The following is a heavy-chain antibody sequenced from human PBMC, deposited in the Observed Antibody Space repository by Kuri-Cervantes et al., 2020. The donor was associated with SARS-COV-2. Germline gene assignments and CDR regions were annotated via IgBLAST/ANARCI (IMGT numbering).Heavy chain of an antibody. V-gene: IGHV4-34*01. CDR2: INHSGST. CDR3: ARHSVATISDASDI. J-gene: IGHJ3*02. Sequence: GSLRLSCAVYGGSFSGYYWSWIRQPPGKGLEWIGEINHSGSTNYNPSLKSRVTISVDTSKNQFSLKLSSVTAADTAVYYCARHSVATISDASDIWGQGTMVTVSS. D-gene: IGHD5-12*01. CDR1: GGSFSGYY.